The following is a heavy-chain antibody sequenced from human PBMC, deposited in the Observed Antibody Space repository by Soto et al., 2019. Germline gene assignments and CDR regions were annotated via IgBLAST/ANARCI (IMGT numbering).Heavy chain of an antibody. J-gene: IGHJ4*02. V-gene: IGHV3-48*03. CDR2: IFATGTTI. CDR3: ARDKDWAFDY. D-gene: IGHD3-9*01. CDR1: GFTFSSYS. Sequence: PGGSLRLSCVVSGFTFSSYSMVWVRQAPGKGLEWVSYIFATGTTIYYADSVKGRFTVSRDNAQNSLFLLMNSLRVEDTATYYCARDKDWAFDYWGQGTRVTVSS.